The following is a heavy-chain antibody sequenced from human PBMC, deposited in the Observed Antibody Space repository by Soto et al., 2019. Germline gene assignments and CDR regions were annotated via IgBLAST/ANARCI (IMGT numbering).Heavy chain of an antibody. CDR2: IYSSGST. CDR3: ARHLRPPYCGGDCYVCAGGGRCDY. D-gene: IGHD2-21*01. Sequence: PSETLSLTCTVSGGSISSYYWSWIRQPPGKGLEWIWYIYSSGSTNYKPSLKSRVTISVDRSKNQSSVKVRSVTAADTALYYCARHLRPPYCGGDCYVCAGGGRCDYWGQGTLVTVPQ. V-gene: IGHV4-59*08. CDR1: GGSISSYY. J-gene: IGHJ4*02.